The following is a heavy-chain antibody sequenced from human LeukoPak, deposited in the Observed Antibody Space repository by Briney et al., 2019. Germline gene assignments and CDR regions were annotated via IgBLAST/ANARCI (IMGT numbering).Heavy chain of an antibody. CDR3: ARDMYKSGWFLGRDYFDY. J-gene: IGHJ4*02. D-gene: IGHD6-19*01. Sequence: PGGSLRLSCTASGFTFSSYEMNWVRQAPGKGLEWVSYINSSGSTQYYADSVKGRFTISRDNAKNSLYLQMNSLRAEDTAAYYCARDMYKSGWFLGRDYFDYWGQGTLVTVSS. CDR2: INSSGSTQ. CDR1: GFTFSSYE. V-gene: IGHV3-48*03.